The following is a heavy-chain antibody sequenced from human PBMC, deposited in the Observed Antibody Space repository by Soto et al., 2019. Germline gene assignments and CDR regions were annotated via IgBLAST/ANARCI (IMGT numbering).Heavy chain of an antibody. CDR2: MNPNSGNT. V-gene: IGHV1-2*02. CDR3: ARSLTGSTGNDYIDY. CDR1: GYTFTGYY. J-gene: IGHJ4*02. D-gene: IGHD3-10*01. Sequence: GASVKVSCKASGYTFTGYYMHWVRQAPGQGLEWMGWMNPNSGNTNYAQKFQGRVTMTRNTSISTAYMELSSLRSEDTAVYYCARSLTGSTGNDYIDYWGQGTLVTVSS.